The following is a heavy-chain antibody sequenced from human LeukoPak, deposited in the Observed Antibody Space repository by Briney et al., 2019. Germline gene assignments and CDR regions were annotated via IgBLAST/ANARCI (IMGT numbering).Heavy chain of an antibody. V-gene: IGHV3-21*01. CDR1: GFTFSSYS. Sequence: GGSLRLSCAASGFTFSSYSMNWVRQAPGKGLEWVSSISSSSSYIYYADSVKGRFTISRDNSKNSLYLQMNSLRAEDTAVYYCASITIFGVVTDQENWFDPWGQGTLVTVSS. CDR2: ISSSSSYI. J-gene: IGHJ5*02. D-gene: IGHD3-3*01. CDR3: ASITIFGVVTDQENWFDP.